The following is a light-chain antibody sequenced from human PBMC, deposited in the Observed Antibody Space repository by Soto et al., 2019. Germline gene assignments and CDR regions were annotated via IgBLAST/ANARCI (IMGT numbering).Light chain of an antibody. V-gene: IGLV2-8*01. CDR1: SSDVGGYNY. CDR3: SSYAGSSNV. CDR2: EXX. Sequence: QSALTQPPSASGSPGQSVAISCTGTSSDVGGYNYVSWYQQHPGKAPKLMIYEXXKRPSGVPDRFSGSKSGKTASLTVSGLQAEDEADYYCSSYAGSSNVFGTGNKVTVL. J-gene: IGLJ1*01.